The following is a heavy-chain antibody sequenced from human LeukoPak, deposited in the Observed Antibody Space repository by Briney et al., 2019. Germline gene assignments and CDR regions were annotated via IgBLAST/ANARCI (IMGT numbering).Heavy chain of an antibody. CDR3: AREFDRLRYFDWVPYDVFDL. D-gene: IGHD3-9*01. V-gene: IGHV4-4*07. CDR1: GGSISSHS. Sequence: TSETLSLNCSVSGGSISSHSWSWIRQPAGKGLEWIGRMHSSGTTSYNPSLKSRVTMSVDLSQNHFSLRVSSVTAADTAVYYCAREFDRLRYFDWVPYDVFDLWGQGTMVAVSS. J-gene: IGHJ3*01. CDR2: MHSSGTT.